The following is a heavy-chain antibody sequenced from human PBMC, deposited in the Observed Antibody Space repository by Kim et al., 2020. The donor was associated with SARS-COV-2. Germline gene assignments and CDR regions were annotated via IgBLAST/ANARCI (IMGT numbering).Heavy chain of an antibody. J-gene: IGHJ5*02. Sequence: SETLSLTCSVSGGSVSSGSQYWSWIRQPPGKGLEWIGYIYNTGSTNYNPSLKSRVTVSLDTSKNQFSLRLSSVTAADTAIYYCARVIVVVVGARRENLFDPWGKGTLVTVSS. D-gene: IGHD2-15*01. CDR1: GGSVSSGSQY. V-gene: IGHV4-61*01. CDR3: ARVIVVVVGARRENLFDP. CDR2: IYNTGST.